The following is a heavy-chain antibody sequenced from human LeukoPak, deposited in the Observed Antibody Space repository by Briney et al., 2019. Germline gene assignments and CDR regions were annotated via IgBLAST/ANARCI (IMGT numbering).Heavy chain of an antibody. CDR3: AKVGRGDYVWGSYSFDY. D-gene: IGHD3-16*01. V-gene: IGHV4-59*01. J-gene: IGHJ4*02. CDR1: GGSISGYY. CDR2: ISNTGST. Sequence: SETLSLTCTVSGGSISGYYWSWIRQPPGKGLEWIGYISNTGSTNYNPSLESRVTISVDTSKNQFSLKLTSVTAADTAVYYCAKVGRGDYVWGSYSFDYWGQGTLVTVSS.